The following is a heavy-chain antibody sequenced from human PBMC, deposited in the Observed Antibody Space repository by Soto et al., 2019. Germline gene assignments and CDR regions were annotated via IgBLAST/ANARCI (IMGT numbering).Heavy chain of an antibody. CDR3: ASIYDSSGYYYGNNWFDP. CDR1: GGSISSGDYY. CDR2: IYYSGST. V-gene: IGHV4-31*03. D-gene: IGHD3-22*01. J-gene: IGHJ5*02. Sequence: SETLSLTCTVSGGSISSGDYYWSWIRQHPGKGLEWIGYIYYSGSTYYNPSLKSRVTISVDTSKNQFSLKLSSVAAADTAVYYCASIYDSSGYYYGNNWFDPWGQGTLVTVS.